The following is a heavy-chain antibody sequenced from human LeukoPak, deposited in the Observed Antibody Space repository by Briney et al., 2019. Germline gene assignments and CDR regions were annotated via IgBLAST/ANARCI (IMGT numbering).Heavy chain of an antibody. CDR2: IYYSGVS. J-gene: IGHJ6*03. D-gene: IGHD5-18*01. V-gene: IGHV4-39*01. Sequence: PSETLSLTCTVSGGSIISSSFWWGWIRQPPGKGLEWIGSIYYSGVSYYNTSLKSRVTISVDTSKNQFSLKLSSVTAADTAVYYCARQYSYGYDYYYYYMDVWGKGTTVTVSS. CDR1: GGSIISSSFW. CDR3: ARQYSYGYDYYYYYMDV.